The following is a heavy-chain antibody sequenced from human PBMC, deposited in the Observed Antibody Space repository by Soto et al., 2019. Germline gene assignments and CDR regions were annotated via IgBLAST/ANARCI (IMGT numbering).Heavy chain of an antibody. J-gene: IGHJ6*02. CDR1: AGSMRGSTSLF. Sequence: SETLCVTCSVSAGSMRGSTSLFYRNWIRQSPGKGLEWIGSIYYSGATNYNPSLESRLTISVDTSKSQFSLNLTSVTAADTAVYYCARAMGDWGTYYYHYGFDVWGQGTTVTVSS. D-gene: IGHD3-16*01. CDR2: IYYSGAT. CDR3: ARAMGDWGTYYYHYGFDV. V-gene: IGHV4-59*11.